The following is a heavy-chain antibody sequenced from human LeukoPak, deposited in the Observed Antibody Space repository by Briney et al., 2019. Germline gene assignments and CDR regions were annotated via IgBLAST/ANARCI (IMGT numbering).Heavy chain of an antibody. CDR2: IYYSGST. Sequence: SETLSLTCSVSGGSISSKSYYWGWIRQPPGKGLEWLGSIYYSGSTYYNPSLKIRVTISVDTSKNQFSLKLRSVTAADTAVYYCAREILYDSTGYHIWGQGTLVTVSS. CDR3: AREILYDSTGYHI. CDR1: GGSISSKSYY. J-gene: IGHJ4*02. D-gene: IGHD3-22*01. V-gene: IGHV4-39*07.